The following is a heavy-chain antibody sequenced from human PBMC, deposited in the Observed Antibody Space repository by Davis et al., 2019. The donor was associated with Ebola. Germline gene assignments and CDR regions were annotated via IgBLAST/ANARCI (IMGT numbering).Heavy chain of an antibody. D-gene: IGHD2-2*01. CDR1: GGSFSGYY. CDR3: ARDDAVVPAAGHYYGMDV. Sequence: SETLSLTCAVYGGSFSGYYWSWIRQHPGKGLEWIGYIYYSGSTYYNPSLKSRVTISVDTSKNQFSLKLSSVTAADTAVYYCARDDAVVPAAGHYYGMDVWGQGTTVTVSS. CDR2: IYYSGST. J-gene: IGHJ6*02. V-gene: IGHV4-34*01.